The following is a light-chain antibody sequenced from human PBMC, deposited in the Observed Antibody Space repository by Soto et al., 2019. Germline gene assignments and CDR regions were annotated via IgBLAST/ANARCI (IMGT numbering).Light chain of an antibody. Sequence: QSALTQPASVSGSPGQSISISCTGTTSDVGRYNYVSWYQQHPGKAPKLMIYDVSYRPSWVPNRFSGSKSGITASLTISGLQAEDEADYYCNSFTTSSTYVFGTGTKVT. CDR3: NSFTTSSTYV. V-gene: IGLV2-14*03. CDR2: DVS. CDR1: TSDVGRYNY. J-gene: IGLJ1*01.